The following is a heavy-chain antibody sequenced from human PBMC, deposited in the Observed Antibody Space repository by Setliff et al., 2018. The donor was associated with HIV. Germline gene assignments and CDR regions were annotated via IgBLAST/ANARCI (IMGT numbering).Heavy chain of an antibody. D-gene: IGHD6-19*01. Sequence: KASETLSLTCTVSGASFIRSRYYWSWIRQPAGKGLEWIGHVYTTGSASYNPSLESRVTILEALSKNQFSLNLDSVTAADTAAYFCARALAGGSGWNYFDLWGPGTLVTVSS. CDR2: VYTTGSA. CDR3: ARALAGGSGWNYFDL. J-gene: IGHJ4*02. V-gene: IGHV4-61*09. CDR1: GASFIRSRYY.